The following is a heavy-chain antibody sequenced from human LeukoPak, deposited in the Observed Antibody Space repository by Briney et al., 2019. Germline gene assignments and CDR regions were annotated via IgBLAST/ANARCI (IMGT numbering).Heavy chain of an antibody. CDR1: GDSITSYY. Sequence: SETLSLTCTVSGDSITSYYWSWSRQPPGKGLEWIGYVYYSGSTNYNPSLKTRVTISVDTSKNQFSLTLSSVTAADTAVYLCARGGYCGGDCYRYDAFDIWGQGTMVTVSS. V-gene: IGHV4-59*01. CDR2: VYYSGST. D-gene: IGHD2-21*02. J-gene: IGHJ3*02. CDR3: ARGGYCGGDCYRYDAFDI.